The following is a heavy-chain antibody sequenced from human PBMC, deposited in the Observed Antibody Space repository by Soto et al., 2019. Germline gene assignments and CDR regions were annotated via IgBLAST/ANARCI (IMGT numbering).Heavy chain of an antibody. Sequence: QVQLQESGPGLVKPSQTLSLTCTVSGGSISSGGYYWSWIRQHPGKGLEWIGYIYYSGSTYYNPSLKSRVTITVDTSKNQCSLTLSSVTAADTAVYYCARGVVVVPAAWGAFDIWGQGTMVTVSS. CDR1: GGSISSGGYY. V-gene: IGHV4-31*03. CDR3: ARGVVVVPAAWGAFDI. J-gene: IGHJ3*02. CDR2: IYYSGST. D-gene: IGHD2-2*01.